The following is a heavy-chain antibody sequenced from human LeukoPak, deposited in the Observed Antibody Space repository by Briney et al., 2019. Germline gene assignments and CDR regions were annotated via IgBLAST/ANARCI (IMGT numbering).Heavy chain of an antibody. J-gene: IGHJ4*02. CDR3: AKVGQPWSIWSYFDS. CDR1: GFTFSNYG. CDR2: IRPDENRK. V-gene: IGHV3-30*02. Sequence: GGSLRLSCEASGFTFSNYGMHWVRQAPGKGLEWVSSIRPDENRKYISDSLKGRVTISRDNSKNTLYLQMNSLRAEDTAVYYCAKVGQPWSIWSYFDSWGQGTLVTVSS. D-gene: IGHD3-3*01.